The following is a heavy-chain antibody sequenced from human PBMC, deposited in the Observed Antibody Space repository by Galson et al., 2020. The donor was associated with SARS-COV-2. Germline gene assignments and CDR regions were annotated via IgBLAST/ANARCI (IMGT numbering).Heavy chain of an antibody. Sequence: ASVKVSCKASGYTFTTYYIHWVRQAPGQGLEWMGIIKPSANVTTYAPKFQGRVTVTTDPSTSTVYMKLSSLTSEDTAVYYCARRGQTAVAGRLNNFDIWGQGTLVTVSS. D-gene: IGHD6-19*01. CDR3: ARRGQTAVAGRLNNFDI. CDR2: IKPSANVT. CDR1: GYTFTTYY. J-gene: IGHJ4*02. V-gene: IGHV1-46*03.